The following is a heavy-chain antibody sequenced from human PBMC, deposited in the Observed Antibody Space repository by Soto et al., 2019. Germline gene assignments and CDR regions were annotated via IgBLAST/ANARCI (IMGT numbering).Heavy chain of an antibody. D-gene: IGHD3-22*01. CDR2: IKQDGSEK. CDR1: GFTFSSYW. CDR3: ARDLEYYYDSSGYYTGYYYYGMDV. V-gene: IGHV3-7*03. J-gene: IGHJ6*02. Sequence: PGGSLRLSCAASGFTFSSYWMSWVRQAPGKGLEWVANIKQDGSEKYYVDSVKGRFTISRDNAKNSLYLQMNSLRAEDTAVYYCARDLEYYYDSSGYYTGYYYYGMDVWGQGTTVTVSS.